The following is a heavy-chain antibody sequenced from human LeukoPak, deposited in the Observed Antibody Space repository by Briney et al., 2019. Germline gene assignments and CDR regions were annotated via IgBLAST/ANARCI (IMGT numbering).Heavy chain of an antibody. V-gene: IGHV1-2*02. CDR2: INPNSGGT. Sequence: VASVKVSCKASGYTFTVYYMHWVRQAPGQGLEWMGWINPNSGGTNYAQKFQGRVTMTRDTSISTAYMELSRLRSDDTAVYYCARTYSSSRKDAFDIWGQGTMVTVSS. J-gene: IGHJ3*02. CDR3: ARTYSSSRKDAFDI. CDR1: GYTFTVYY. D-gene: IGHD6-13*01.